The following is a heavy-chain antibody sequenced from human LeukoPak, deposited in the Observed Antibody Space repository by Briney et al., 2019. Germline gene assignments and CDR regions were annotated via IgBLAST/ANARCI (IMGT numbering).Heavy chain of an antibody. Sequence: GGSLRLSCAASGFTFSSYAMSWVRQAPGKGLEWVSGINWNGGSTGYADSVKGRFTISRDNAKNSLYLQMNSLRAEDTALYYCATDIAAAGTDYWGQGTLVTVSS. V-gene: IGHV3-20*04. CDR3: ATDIAAAGTDY. J-gene: IGHJ4*02. D-gene: IGHD6-13*01. CDR1: GFTFSSYA. CDR2: INWNGGST.